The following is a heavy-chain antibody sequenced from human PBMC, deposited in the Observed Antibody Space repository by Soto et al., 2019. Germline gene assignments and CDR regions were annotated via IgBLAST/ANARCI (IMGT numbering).Heavy chain of an antibody. V-gene: IGHV1-8*01. Sequence: ASVKVSCKASGYTFTSYDINWVRQATGQGLEWMGWMNPNSGNTGYAQKFQGRVTMTRNTSISTAYMELSSLRSEDTAVYYCARGVLRFLEWPENCYYYYMDVWGKGTTVTVSS. J-gene: IGHJ6*03. CDR2: MNPNSGNT. CDR1: GYTFTSYD. CDR3: ARGVLRFLEWPENCYYYYMDV. D-gene: IGHD3-3*01.